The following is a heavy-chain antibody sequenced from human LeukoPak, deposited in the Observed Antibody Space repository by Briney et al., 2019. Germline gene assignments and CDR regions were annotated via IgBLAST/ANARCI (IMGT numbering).Heavy chain of an antibody. CDR3: ARSPYYYDSSRPGFDY. CDR2: ISAYNGNT. V-gene: IGHV1-18*01. CDR1: GYTFTSYG. D-gene: IGHD3-22*01. Sequence: GASVKVSCKASGYTFTSYGISWVRQAPGQGLEWMGWISAYNGNTNYAQKLQGRVTMTTDTSTSTAYTELRSLRSDDTAVYYCARSPYYYDSSRPGFDYWGQGTLVTVSS. J-gene: IGHJ4*02.